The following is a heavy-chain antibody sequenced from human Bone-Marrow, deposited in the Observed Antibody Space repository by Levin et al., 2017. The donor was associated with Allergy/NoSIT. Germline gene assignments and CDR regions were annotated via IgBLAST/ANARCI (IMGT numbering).Heavy chain of an antibody. CDR1: GYTFTSYA. CDR3: ALVGIAVAAYDY. Sequence: GESLKISCKASGYTFTSYAMHWVRQAPGQRLEWMGWINAGNGNTKYSQKFQGRVTITRDTSASTAYMELSSLRSEDTAVYYCALVGIAVAAYDYWGQGTLVTVSA. CDR2: INAGNGNT. V-gene: IGHV1-3*01. D-gene: IGHD6-19*01. J-gene: IGHJ4*02.